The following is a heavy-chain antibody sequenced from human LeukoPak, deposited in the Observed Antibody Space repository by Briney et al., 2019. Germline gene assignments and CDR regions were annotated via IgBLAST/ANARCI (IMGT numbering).Heavy chain of an antibody. Sequence: GGSLRLFCGASGFTFSDYYMSWIRQAPGKGLEWVSYISSSGSTIYYADSVKGRFAISRDNAKNSLYLQMNSLRAEDTAVYYCARDSEQPTPYFDYWGQGTLVTVSS. CDR2: ISSSGSTI. V-gene: IGHV3-11*01. J-gene: IGHJ4*02. D-gene: IGHD6-13*01. CDR3: ARDSEQPTPYFDY. CDR1: GFTFSDYY.